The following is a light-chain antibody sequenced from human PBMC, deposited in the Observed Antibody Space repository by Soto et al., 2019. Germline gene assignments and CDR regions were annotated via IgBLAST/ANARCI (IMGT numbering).Light chain of an antibody. Sequence: IQMTQSTSTLTASVGDRVTITCRASQSISNWLAWYQQKPGKAPKVLIYKASSLESGVPSRFSGSGSGTEFTLTISSVQPDDFATYCCQQYNSYPYTFGQGTKLEIK. CDR3: QQYNSYPYT. J-gene: IGKJ2*01. V-gene: IGKV1-5*03. CDR1: QSISNW. CDR2: KAS.